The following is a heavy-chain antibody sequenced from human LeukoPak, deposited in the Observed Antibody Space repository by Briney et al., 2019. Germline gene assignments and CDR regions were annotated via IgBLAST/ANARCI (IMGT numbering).Heavy chain of an antibody. CDR1: GGSVSGGNYY. V-gene: IGHV4-61*01. Sequence: SETLSLTCTVSGGSVSGGNYYCSWIRQSPGKGLEWIGYTHYSGSTVYNPSLKSRVTMSIDTSKNQFSLNLSSATAADTAVYYCTRTGSTGGYWGQGTLVTVSS. J-gene: IGHJ4*02. CDR3: TRTGSTGGY. D-gene: IGHD1-7*01. CDR2: THYSGST.